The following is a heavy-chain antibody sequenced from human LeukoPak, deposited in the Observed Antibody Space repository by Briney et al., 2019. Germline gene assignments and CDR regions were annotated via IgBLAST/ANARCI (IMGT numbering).Heavy chain of an antibody. CDR3: ARDFEVRGVMGALNY. CDR2: INPNSGGT. V-gene: IGHV1-2*02. Sequence: WASVKVSSKASGYTFTGYYMHWVRQAPGQGLEWMGWINPNSGGTNYAQKFQGRVTMTRDTSISTAYMELSRLRSDDTAVYYCARDFEVRGVMGALNYWGQGTLVTVSS. CDR1: GYTFTGYY. D-gene: IGHD3-10*01. J-gene: IGHJ4*02.